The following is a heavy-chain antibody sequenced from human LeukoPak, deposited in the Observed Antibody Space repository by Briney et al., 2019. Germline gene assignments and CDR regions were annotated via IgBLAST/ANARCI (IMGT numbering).Heavy chain of an antibody. D-gene: IGHD6-19*01. CDR2: ISYDGTNK. V-gene: IGHV3-30*18. J-gene: IGHJ4*02. Sequence: GGALRLSCAASGFTFSAYGMHWVRQAPGKGLEWVAIISYDGTNKYYAHSVKGRFTISRDNSKNTLYLQMNSLRAEDTAVYYCAKEITRPNRAVAGLNYWGQGTLVTVS. CDR3: AKEITRPNRAVAGLNY. CDR1: GFTFSAYG.